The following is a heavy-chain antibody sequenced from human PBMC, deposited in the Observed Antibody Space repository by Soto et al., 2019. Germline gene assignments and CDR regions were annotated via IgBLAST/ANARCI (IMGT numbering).Heavy chain of an antibody. CDR1: VGSISSSSYY. CDR2: IYYSGST. V-gene: IGHV4-39*01. D-gene: IGHD3-22*01. CDR3: AKMSYDRNKPFDY. Sequence: SETLSLTCTVSVGSISSSSYYWGWIRQPPGKGLEWIGNIYYSGSTYYNPSLKSRVTIFVDTSKNQFSLKLTSVTAADTAVYYGAKMSYDRNKPFDYGGRETWVPVS. J-gene: IGHJ4*02.